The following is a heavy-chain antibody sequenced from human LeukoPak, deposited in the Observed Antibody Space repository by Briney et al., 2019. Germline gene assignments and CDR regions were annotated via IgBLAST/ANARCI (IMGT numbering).Heavy chain of an antibody. V-gene: IGHV5-51*01. J-gene: IGHJ1*01. D-gene: IGHD6-13*01. CDR2: IYPGDSDT. Sequence: LGGSLKISCKGPGYSFTSFWIGWVGQMPGKGLEGMGIIYPGDSDTRYSPSFQGQVTISADKSISTAYLLWSSMKASETAMYYCARYSSSWSHGKYFQHWGQGTLVTVSS. CDR3: ARYSSSWSHGKYFQH. CDR1: GYSFTSFW.